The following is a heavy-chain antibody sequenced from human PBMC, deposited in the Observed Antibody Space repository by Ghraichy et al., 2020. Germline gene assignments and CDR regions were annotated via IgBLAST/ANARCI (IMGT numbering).Heavy chain of an antibody. V-gene: IGHV3-23*01. CDR3: AKDGLCYDYVWGSYRYYYYYGMDV. D-gene: IGHD3-16*02. CDR1: GFTFSSYA. Sequence: GESLNISCAASGFTFSSYAMSWVRQAPGKGLEWVSAISGSGGSTYYADSVKGRFTISRDNSKNTLYLQMNSLRAEDTAVYYCAKDGLCYDYVWGSYRYYYYYGMDVWGQGTTVTVSS. CDR2: ISGSGGST. J-gene: IGHJ6*02.